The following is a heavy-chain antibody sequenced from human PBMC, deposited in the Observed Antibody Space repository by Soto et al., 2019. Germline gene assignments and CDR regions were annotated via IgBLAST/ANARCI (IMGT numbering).Heavy chain of an antibody. CDR3: ARDVSPGSSSLYLDAFDI. CDR1: GFAFGSSW. D-gene: IGHD6-13*01. Sequence: EVQLVESGGGLVHPGGSLRLSCEASGFAFGSSWMTWVRQAPGKGLEWVANIRTDGSARSYLDSVTGRFTISRDNAKNSLYLQIDSLRAEDTGLYFCARDVSPGSSSLYLDAFDIRGQGTMVTVSS. V-gene: IGHV3-7*05. J-gene: IGHJ3*02. CDR2: IRTDGSAR.